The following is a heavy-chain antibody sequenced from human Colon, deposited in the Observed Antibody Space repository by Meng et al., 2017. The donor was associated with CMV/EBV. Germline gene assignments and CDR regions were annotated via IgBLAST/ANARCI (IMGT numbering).Heavy chain of an antibody. CDR2: IIPILGIA. CDR3: AGGPGRGYSGYDLCY. J-gene: IGHJ4*02. D-gene: IGHD5-12*01. Sequence: SGGTFSSYAISWVRQAPGQGLEWMGGIIPILGIANYAQKFQGRVTITADKSTSTAYMELSSLRSEDTAVYYCAGGPGRGYSGYDLCYWGQGTLVTVSS. CDR1: GGTFSSYA. V-gene: IGHV1-69*10.